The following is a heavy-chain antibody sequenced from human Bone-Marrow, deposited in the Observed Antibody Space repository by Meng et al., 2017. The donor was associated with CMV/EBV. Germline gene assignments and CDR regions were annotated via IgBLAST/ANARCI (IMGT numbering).Heavy chain of an antibody. CDR1: GGSISRYY. V-gene: IGHV4-59*01. CDR2: IYYSGST. Sequence: SETLSLTCTVSGGSISRYYWSWIRQPPGKGLEWIGYIYYSGSTNYNPSLKSRVTISVDTSKNQFSLKLSSVTAADTAVYYCAIYCSSTSCWGYYFDYWGQGTLVIVSS. D-gene: IGHD2-2*01. J-gene: IGHJ4*02. CDR3: AIYCSSTSCWGYYFDY.